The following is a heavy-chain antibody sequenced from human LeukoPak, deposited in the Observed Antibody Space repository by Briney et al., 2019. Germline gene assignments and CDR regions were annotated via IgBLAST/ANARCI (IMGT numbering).Heavy chain of an antibody. Sequence: GGSLRLSCAASGFTFSSHGMSWVRQAPGKGLEWVSAISGSGDNTYYADSVKGRFTISRDNSKNTLYLQMNSLRAEDTAVYYCARVTYGSGTYGAFDYWGQGTLVTVSS. V-gene: IGHV3-23*01. J-gene: IGHJ4*02. CDR1: GFTFSSHG. CDR2: ISGSGDNT. D-gene: IGHD3-10*01. CDR3: ARVTYGSGTYGAFDY.